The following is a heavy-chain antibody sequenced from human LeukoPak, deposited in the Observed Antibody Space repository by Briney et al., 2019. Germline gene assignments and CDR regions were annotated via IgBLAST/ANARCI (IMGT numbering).Heavy chain of an antibody. CDR1: GGTFSSYA. CDR2: IIPIFGTA. D-gene: IGHD2/OR15-2a*01. CDR3: ARDRANTLDY. V-gene: IGHV1-69*01. Sequence: GASVKVSCNASGGTFSSYAISWGRQSPGQGLGWMGGIIPIFGTANYAQKFQGRVTIPADESTSTAYMELSSLRSEDTAVYYCARDRANTLDYWGQGTLVTVSS. J-gene: IGHJ4*02.